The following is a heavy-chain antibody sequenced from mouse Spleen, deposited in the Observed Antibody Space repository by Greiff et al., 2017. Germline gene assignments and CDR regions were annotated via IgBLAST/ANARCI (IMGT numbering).Heavy chain of an antibody. Sequence: QVQLQQSGAELMKPGASVKISCKATGYTFSSYWIEWVKQRPGHGLEWIGEILPGSGSTNYNEKFKGKATFTADTSSNTAYMQLSSLTSEDSAVYYCARRGLLQAWFAYWGQGTLVTVSA. CDR3: ARRGLLQAWFAY. CDR2: ILPGSGST. CDR1: GYTFSSYW. J-gene: IGHJ3*01. V-gene: IGHV1-9*01. D-gene: IGHD2-3*01.